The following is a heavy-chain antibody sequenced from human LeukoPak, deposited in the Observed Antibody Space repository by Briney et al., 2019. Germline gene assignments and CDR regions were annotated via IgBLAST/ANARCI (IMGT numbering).Heavy chain of an antibody. Sequence: GGSLRLSCEASGFSFTNTWMSWVRQAPGKGLEWVGRVKSKTDGGTTDYGAPVKGRFTISRDDSKNTLYLQMNNLKTEDTAVYYCTTERRESSGWYNWCFDYWGQGTLVTVSP. D-gene: IGHD6-19*01. CDR3: TTERRESSGWYNWCFDY. V-gene: IGHV3-15*01. J-gene: IGHJ4*02. CDR2: VKSKTDGGTT. CDR1: GFSFTNTW.